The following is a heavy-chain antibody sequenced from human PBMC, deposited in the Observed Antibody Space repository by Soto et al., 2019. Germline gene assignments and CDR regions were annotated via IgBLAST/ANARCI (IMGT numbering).Heavy chain of an antibody. D-gene: IGHD1-1*01. Sequence: SETLSLTCGVYGGSFSGYQWNWIRQSPGQGLEWIGEINHSGTTKYNPSLESRINLSVDTSKRQFSLKMFSVTAADTAIYYCARGWRFDPWGQGTQVTVSS. J-gene: IGHJ5*02. CDR3: ARGWRFDP. CDR2: INHSGTT. V-gene: IGHV4-34*01. CDR1: GGSFSGYQ.